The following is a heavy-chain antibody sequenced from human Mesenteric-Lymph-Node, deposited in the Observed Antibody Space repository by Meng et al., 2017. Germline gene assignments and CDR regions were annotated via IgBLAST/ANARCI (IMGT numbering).Heavy chain of an antibody. J-gene: IGHJ5*02. CDR2: INPNSGGT. Sequence: QVQLVQPGAEVKKLGASVKVPCKAFVYTFTGYYMHWVRQAPGQGLEWMGRINPNSGGTNYAQKFQGRVTMTRDTSISTAYMELSRLRSDDTAVYYCARDTLYYDILTGYSPTNWFDPWGQGTLVTVSS. V-gene: IGHV1-2*06. D-gene: IGHD3-9*01. CDR3: ARDTLYYDILTGYSPTNWFDP. CDR1: VYTFTGYY.